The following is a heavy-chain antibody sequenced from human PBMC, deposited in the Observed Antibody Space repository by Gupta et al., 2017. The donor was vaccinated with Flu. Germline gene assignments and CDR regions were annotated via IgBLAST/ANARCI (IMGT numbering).Heavy chain of an antibody. Sequence: YGYYFKRKGISGGRQAPGQGLEWMGWINTKSGNPTYAQAFTGRFVFSLDTSVTTAYLDVTSLKAEDTAVYYCVREPALLDYWGQGTLVTGSS. J-gene: IGHJ4*02. CDR1: GYYFKRKG. V-gene: IGHV7-4-1*02. CDR2: INTKSGNP. CDR3: VREPALLDY.